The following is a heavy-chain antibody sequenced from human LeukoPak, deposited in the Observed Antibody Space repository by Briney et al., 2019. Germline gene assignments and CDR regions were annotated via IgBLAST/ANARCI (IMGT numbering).Heavy chain of an antibody. J-gene: IGHJ6*02. V-gene: IGHV3-66*01. D-gene: IGHD3-3*01. CDR3: ARSPRLYDFWSSGNRDYYYGMDV. CDR2: IYSGGST. CDR1: GFTVSSNY. Sequence: GGSLRLSCAASGFTVSSNYMSWVRQAPGKGLEWVSVIYSGGSTYYADSVKGRFTISRDNSKNTLYLQMNSLRAEDTAVYYCARSPRLYDFWSSGNRDYYYGMDVWGQGTTVTVSS.